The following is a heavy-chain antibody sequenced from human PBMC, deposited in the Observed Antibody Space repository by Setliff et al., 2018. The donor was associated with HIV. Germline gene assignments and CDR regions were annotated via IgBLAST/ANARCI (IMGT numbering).Heavy chain of an antibody. CDR1: GYTFTSYA. CDR3: ARGSSGFRSGSYYNTFIDY. J-gene: IGHJ4*02. Sequence: ASVKVSCKASGYTFTSYAMHWVRQAPGQRLEWMGWINAGNGNTKYSQKFQGRVTITRDTSASTAYMELSSLRSEDTAVYYCARGSSGFRSGSYYNTFIDYWGQGMLVTVSS. D-gene: IGHD3-10*01. CDR2: INAGNGNT. V-gene: IGHV1-3*01.